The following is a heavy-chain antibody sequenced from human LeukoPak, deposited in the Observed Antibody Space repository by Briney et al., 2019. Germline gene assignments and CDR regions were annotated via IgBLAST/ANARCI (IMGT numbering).Heavy chain of an antibody. CDR3: ARAPGNDYYPYYYMDV. J-gene: IGHJ6*03. V-gene: IGHV4-59*01. D-gene: IGHD4/OR15-4a*01. Sequence: SETLSLTCTVSGDSISSYYWSWIRQPPGKGLEWIGYIYYSGSTNYNPSLKSRVTISVDTSKNQFSLKVNSVTAADTAVYYCARAPGNDYYPYYYMDVWGKGTTVTVSS. CDR2: IYYSGST. CDR1: GDSISSYY.